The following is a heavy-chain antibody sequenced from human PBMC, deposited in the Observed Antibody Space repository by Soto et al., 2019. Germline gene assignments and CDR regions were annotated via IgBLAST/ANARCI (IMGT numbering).Heavy chain of an antibody. V-gene: IGHV4-59*01. J-gene: IGHJ4*02. CDR2: LYYGRSA. CDR1: GDSISSYY. CDR3: GLRSMVVVPEY. Sequence: QVQLQESGPGLVKPSETLSLTCAVSGDSISSYYCMWIRQPPGKGLESIGYLYYGRSANYNPSLMSRVTLSVDTSTNQCSLTLSSMTAADTAVYYCGLRSMVVVPEYWGQGTLVTVSS. D-gene: IGHD3-22*01.